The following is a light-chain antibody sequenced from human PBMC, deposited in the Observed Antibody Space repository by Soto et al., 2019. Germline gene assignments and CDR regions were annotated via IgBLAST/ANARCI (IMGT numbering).Light chain of an antibody. Sequence: DIQMTQSPSTLSASVGDRVTITCRASQSISSWLAWYQQKPGKAPNLLIYKASTLQSGVPPRFSGSGSGSELTLPISSLQPDDFAAYYCHEYHPYSLTFGGGTKVEIK. V-gene: IGKV1-5*03. CDR1: QSISSW. CDR3: HEYHPYSLT. J-gene: IGKJ4*01. CDR2: KAS.